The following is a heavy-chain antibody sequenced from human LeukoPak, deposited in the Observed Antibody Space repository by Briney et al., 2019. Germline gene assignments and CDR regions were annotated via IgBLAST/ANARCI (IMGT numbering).Heavy chain of an antibody. Sequence: PGGSLRLSCAASGFTFSSYSMNWVRQAPGKGLEWVAFVRFDGINKYYTESVKGRFTISRDNSENTLYLQMNSLRPEDTATYYCAKDWDRKVRGIIVTPIFDYWGLGTLVTVSS. D-gene: IGHD3-10*01. V-gene: IGHV3-30*02. CDR1: GFTFSSYS. J-gene: IGHJ4*02. CDR2: VRFDGINK. CDR3: AKDWDRKVRGIIVTPIFDY.